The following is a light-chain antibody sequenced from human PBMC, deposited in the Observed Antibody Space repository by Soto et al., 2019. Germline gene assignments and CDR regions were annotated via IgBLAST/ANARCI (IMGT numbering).Light chain of an antibody. CDR1: SSDVGGYNY. V-gene: IGLV2-14*01. Sequence: QSALTQPASVSGSPGQSITISCTGTSSDVGGYNYVSWYQQHPGKAPKLMIHEVSNRPSGVSNRFSGSKSGNTASLTISGLQAEDEADYYCSSYTSSSIDDVFGTGTKLTVL. CDR3: SSYTSSSIDDV. CDR2: EVS. J-gene: IGLJ1*01.